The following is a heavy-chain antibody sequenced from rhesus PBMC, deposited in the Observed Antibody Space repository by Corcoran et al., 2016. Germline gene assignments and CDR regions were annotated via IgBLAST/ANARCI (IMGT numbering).Heavy chain of an antibody. CDR1: GYSFTSYW. Sequence: EVQLLQYGAEVKRPGESLKISCKTSGYSFTSYWISWVRQRPGKGLEWMGAIDPSDSETSYSPSFQGQVNIAADKASSTAYLQWSSLKASYSATYYCAKGSSLDVWGRGVLVTVSS. V-gene: IGHV5-2*01. CDR3: AKGSSLDV. J-gene: IGHJ5-2*02. CDR2: IDPSDSET.